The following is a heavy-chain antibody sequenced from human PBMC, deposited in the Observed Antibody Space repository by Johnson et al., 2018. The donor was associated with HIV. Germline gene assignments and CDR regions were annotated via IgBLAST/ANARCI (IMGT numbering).Heavy chain of an antibody. CDR3: AREKGMTTIRDAFDI. V-gene: IGHV3-30*19. D-gene: IGHD5-24*01. CDR2: ISYDGTNK. CDR1: GFTFSSYG. J-gene: IGHJ3*02. Sequence: QVQLVESGGGVVQPGRSLRLSCAASGFTFSSYGMHWVRQAPGKGLEWVAVISYDGTNKYYADSVKGRFTISRDNSKNILYLQMDSLRPEDTAMYFCAREKGMTTIRDAFDIWGQGTMGTVSS.